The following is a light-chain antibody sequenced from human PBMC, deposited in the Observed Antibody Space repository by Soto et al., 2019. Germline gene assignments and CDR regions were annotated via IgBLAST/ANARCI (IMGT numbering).Light chain of an antibody. J-gene: IGKJ1*01. Sequence: EIVLTQSPGSLSLSPGERATLSCRASQSVDSSFFAWYQQKPGQAPRLLIYGASNRATGIPDRFSGSGSGTVFTLTISRLEPDDFAVYYCQQYVSSVTFGQGTKVEIK. CDR3: QQYVSSVT. CDR1: QSVDSSF. V-gene: IGKV3-20*01. CDR2: GAS.